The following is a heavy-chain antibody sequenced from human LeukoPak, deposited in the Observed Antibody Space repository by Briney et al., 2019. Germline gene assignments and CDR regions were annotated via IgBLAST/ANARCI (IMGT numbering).Heavy chain of an antibody. J-gene: IGHJ4*02. Sequence: GGSLRLSCAASGFTFSNAWMSWVRQAPGKGLEWVGRIKSKTDGGTTDYAAPVKGRFTISRDDSKNTLYLQMNSLKTGGTAVYYCTTEGTDRYCSGGSCYLAIYWGQGTLVAVSS. D-gene: IGHD2-15*01. V-gene: IGHV3-15*01. CDR1: GFTFSNAW. CDR3: TTEGTDRYCSGGSCYLAIY. CDR2: IKSKTDGGTT.